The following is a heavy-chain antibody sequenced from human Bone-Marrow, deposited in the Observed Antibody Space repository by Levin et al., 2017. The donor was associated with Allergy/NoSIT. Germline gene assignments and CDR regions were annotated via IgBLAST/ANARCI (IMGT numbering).Heavy chain of an antibody. Sequence: SETLSLTCTVSGGSINTFYWSWIRQPPEKGLEWIAYVYHDGRSHYNPSLKSRATISIDTTTNQFSLKLSSVTAADTAVYYSARGGLGTAMPTGRGDTFDIWGQGTMVTVSS. D-gene: IGHD5-18*01. V-gene: IGHV4-59*01. CDR2: VYHDGRS. CDR1: GGSINTFY. J-gene: IGHJ3*02. CDR3: ARGGLGTAMPTGRGDTFDI.